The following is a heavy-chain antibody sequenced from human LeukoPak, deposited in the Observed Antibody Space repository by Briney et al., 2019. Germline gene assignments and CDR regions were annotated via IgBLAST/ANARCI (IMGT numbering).Heavy chain of an antibody. J-gene: IGHJ6*03. Sequence: SSETLSLTCTVSGGSISISSYYWGWIRQPPGKGLEWIGSIYYSGSTYYNPSLKSRVTISVDTSKNQFSLKLSSVTAADTAVYYCARHRYYYRSGSYYGAPYYMDVWGKGTTVTISS. D-gene: IGHD3-10*01. CDR1: GGSISISSYY. CDR2: IYYSGST. CDR3: ARHRYYYRSGSYYGAPYYMDV. V-gene: IGHV4-39*01.